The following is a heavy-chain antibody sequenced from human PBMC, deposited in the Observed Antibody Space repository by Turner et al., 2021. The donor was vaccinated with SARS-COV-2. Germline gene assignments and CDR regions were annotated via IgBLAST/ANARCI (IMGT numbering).Heavy chain of an antibody. D-gene: IGHD5-18*01. CDR1: GFTFSNSD. V-gene: IGHV3-35*01. Sequence: EVQLLESGGGLVQPGGSLRLSCAASGFTFSNSDMNWVHQAPGKGLEWVSGVSWNGSRTHYADSVKGRFIISIDNSRNTLYLQTNSLRTRGYTYDAVADYWGQGTLVTVSS. J-gene: IGHJ4*02. CDR3: ADY. CDR2: VSWNGSRT.